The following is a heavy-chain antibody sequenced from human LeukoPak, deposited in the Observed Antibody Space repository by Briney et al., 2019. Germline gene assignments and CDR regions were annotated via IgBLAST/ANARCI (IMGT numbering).Heavy chain of an antibody. CDR2: INHSGST. D-gene: IGHD2-2*01. CDR3: ARAGTGDCSSTSCTVDY. Sequence: SETLSLTCAVYGGSFSGYYWSWIRQPPGKGLEWMGEINHSGSTNYNPSLKSRVTISVDTSKNKFSLTLSSVTAADTAVYYCARAGTGDCSSTSCTVDYWGQGTLVTVSS. CDR1: GGSFSGYY. J-gene: IGHJ4*02. V-gene: IGHV4-34*01.